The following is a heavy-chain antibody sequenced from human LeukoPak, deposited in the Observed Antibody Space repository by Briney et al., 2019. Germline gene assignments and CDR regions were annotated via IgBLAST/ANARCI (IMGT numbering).Heavy chain of an antibody. D-gene: IGHD5-24*01. CDR3: ASLEFDY. V-gene: IGHV4-34*01. Sequence: PSETLSLTCAVYGGSFSGYYWGWIRQPPGKGLEWIGEINHSGSTNYNPSLKSRVTISVDTSKNQFSLKLSSVTAADTAVYYCASLEFDYWGQGTLVTVSS. J-gene: IGHJ4*02. CDR1: GGSFSGYY. CDR2: INHSGST.